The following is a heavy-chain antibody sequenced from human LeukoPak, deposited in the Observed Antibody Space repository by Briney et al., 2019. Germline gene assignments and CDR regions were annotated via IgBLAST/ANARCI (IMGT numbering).Heavy chain of an antibody. Sequence: GRSLRLSCTASGFPFIEYSMNWVRQAPGKVLEWISYIGIDSGNTKYADSVRSRCAISTNKAKNSLCLQMNSLRVEYTAVYYCARDHNYAFDNWGQGTLVSVAS. D-gene: IGHD1-1*01. V-gene: IGHV3-48*01. J-gene: IGHJ4*02. CDR3: ARDHNYAFDN. CDR1: GFPFIEYS. CDR2: IGIDSGNT.